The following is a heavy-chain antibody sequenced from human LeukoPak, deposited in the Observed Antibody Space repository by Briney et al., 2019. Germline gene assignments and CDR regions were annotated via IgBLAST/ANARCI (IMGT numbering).Heavy chain of an antibody. V-gene: IGHV3-30*02. CDR2: IWYDASNK. CDR1: GFTFSNYW. J-gene: IGHJ4*02. D-gene: IGHD4-17*01. Sequence: PGGSLRLSCAASGFTFSNYWMHWVRQAPGKGLEWVAFIWYDASNKYYADSVKGRFTISRDNSKNTLYLQMNSLRAEDTAVYYCANLVTTSWLDYWGQGTLVTVSS. CDR3: ANLVTTSWLDY.